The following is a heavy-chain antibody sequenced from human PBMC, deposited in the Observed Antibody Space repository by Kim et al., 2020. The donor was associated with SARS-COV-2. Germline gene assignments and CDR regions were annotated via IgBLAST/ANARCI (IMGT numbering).Heavy chain of an antibody. V-gene: IGHV1-18*04. Sequence: ASVKVSCKASGYTFTSYGISWVRQAPGQGLEWMGWISAYNGNTNYAQKLQGRVTMTTDTSTSTAYMELRSLRSDDTAVYYCARDGGDRNCSSTSCYLGVDPWGQGTLVTVSS. J-gene: IGHJ5*02. D-gene: IGHD2-2*01. CDR3: ARDGGDRNCSSTSCYLGVDP. CDR2: ISAYNGNT. CDR1: GYTFTSYG.